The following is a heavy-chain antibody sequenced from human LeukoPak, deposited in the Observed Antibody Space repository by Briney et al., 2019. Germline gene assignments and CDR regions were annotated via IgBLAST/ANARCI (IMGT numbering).Heavy chain of an antibody. J-gene: IGHJ4*02. CDR2: ISRSSTYI. CDR3: ACHNSSRCQDG. V-gene: IGHV3-21*01. D-gene: IGHD2-2*01. CDR1: GLSFSSYI. Sequence: GGSHGLSRAASGLSFSSYIVNWVSQAPGKGLEWVSSISRSSTYIYYADSVKGRFTISRDNAKNSLYLQMNSLRAEDTAVYYCACHNSSRCQDGWGEETLLTVSS.